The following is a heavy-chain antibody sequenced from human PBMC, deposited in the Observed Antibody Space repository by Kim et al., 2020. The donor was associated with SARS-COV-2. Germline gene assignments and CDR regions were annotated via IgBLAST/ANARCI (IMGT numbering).Heavy chain of an antibody. Sequence: ASVKVSCKASGYTFTSYAMHWVRQAPGQRLEWMGWINAGNGNTKYSQKFQGRVTITRDTSASTAYMELSSLRSEDTAVYYCARDQPGFGGSGAFDIWGQGTMVTVSS. J-gene: IGHJ3*02. V-gene: IGHV1-3*01. CDR2: INAGNGNT. D-gene: IGHD3-10*01. CDR3: ARDQPGFGGSGAFDI. CDR1: GYTFTSYA.